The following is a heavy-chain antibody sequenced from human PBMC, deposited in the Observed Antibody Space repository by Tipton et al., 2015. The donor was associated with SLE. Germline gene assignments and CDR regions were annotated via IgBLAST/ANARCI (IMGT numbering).Heavy chain of an antibody. V-gene: IGHV3-23*03. J-gene: IGHJ2*01. D-gene: IGHD4-17*01. CDR3: AKCPHYGDTWAGCYFDL. Sequence: SLRLSCAASGFTFSSYAMSWVRQAPGKGLEWVSLIYSGGDTFYADSVKGRFTISRENFENTLYLQMNSLRADDTAVYYCAKCPHYGDTWAGCYFDLWGRGTLVTVSP. CDR1: GFTFSSYA. CDR2: IYSGGDT.